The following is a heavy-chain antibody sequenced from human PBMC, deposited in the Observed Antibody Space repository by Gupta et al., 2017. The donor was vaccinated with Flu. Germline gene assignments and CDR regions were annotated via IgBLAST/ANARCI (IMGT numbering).Heavy chain of an antibody. Sequence: EVQLVASGGDLVKPGGSLRLSCAASGFTFSAAWMAWVRQAPRRELEWLGRMKSNGEGVTTKYDTAGKGRYTVSRENSKNTIYRKKNSLKTDDKARYLCTKANGGAYCHGYKWFEPWGKGTLVTVSS. CDR1: GFTFSAAW. D-gene: IGHD3-16*01. CDR3: TKANGGAYCHGYKWFEP. CDR2: MKSNGEGVTT. J-gene: IGHJ5*02. V-gene: IGHV3-15*01.